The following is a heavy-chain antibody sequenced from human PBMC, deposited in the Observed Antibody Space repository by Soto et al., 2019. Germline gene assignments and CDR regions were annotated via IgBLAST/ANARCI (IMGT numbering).Heavy chain of an antibody. CDR3: ARGLTSGDY. CDR2: INPNGGST. D-gene: IGHD3-16*01. V-gene: IGHV1-46*01. J-gene: IGHJ4*02. Sequence: QVQLVQSGAEVKNPGASVKLSCKASGYTFTSFYIHWVRQAPGQGLEWMAIINPNGGSTNYAPNLQGRVTLTRDTSTNTVYIELSSLGSEDTPVYYCARGLTSGDYWGQGTLLTVSS. CDR1: GYTFTSFY.